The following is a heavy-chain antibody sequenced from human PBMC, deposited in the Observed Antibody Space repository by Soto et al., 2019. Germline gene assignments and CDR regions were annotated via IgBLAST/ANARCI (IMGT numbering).Heavy chain of an antibody. CDR1: GYTFANYG. J-gene: IGHJ5*02. V-gene: IGHV1-18*01. Sequence: QVQLLQSGGEVKRPGASVRVSCKASGYTFANYGITWVRQAPGQGLELVGWISVYNGDTNFAQKFRGRVTLTTDTSPTTPNKELGGLRWDDPAVFFVARGVRFSAGAPDP. CDR2: ISVYNGDT. CDR3: ARGVRFSAGAPDP. D-gene: IGHD3-10*01.